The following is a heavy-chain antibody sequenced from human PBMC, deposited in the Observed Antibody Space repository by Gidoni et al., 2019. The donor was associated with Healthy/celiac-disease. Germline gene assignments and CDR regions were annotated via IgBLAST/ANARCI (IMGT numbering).Heavy chain of an antibody. J-gene: IGHJ3*02. Sequence: VQLQESGPGLVKPSQTLSLPCTVPGGSISSGSSYWSWIRQPAGKGLEWIGRIYTSGRTNYNPSLKSRVTISVDTSKNQFSLKLSSVTAADTAVYYCARDFMTDAFDIWGQGTMVTVSS. CDR2: IYTSGRT. D-gene: IGHD3-16*01. CDR1: GGSISSGSSY. CDR3: ARDFMTDAFDI. V-gene: IGHV4-61*02.